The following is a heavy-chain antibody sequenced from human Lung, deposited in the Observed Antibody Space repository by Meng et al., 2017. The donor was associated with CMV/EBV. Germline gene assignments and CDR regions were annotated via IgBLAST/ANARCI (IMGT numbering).Heavy chain of an antibody. CDR2: FDLEDGKT. D-gene: IGHD3/OR15-3a*01. J-gene: IGHJ3*01. CDR1: GCRLSELS. Sequence: ASXXVSXKVSGCRLSELSMHWVRQAPGKGLEWMGGFDLEDGKTIYAQKFQGRVTMTEDTSTDTAYMDLSSLRSEDTAVYYCAIFGLVGGLDAFDVWGQGTSVTVSS. V-gene: IGHV1-24*01. CDR3: AIFGLVGGLDAFDV.